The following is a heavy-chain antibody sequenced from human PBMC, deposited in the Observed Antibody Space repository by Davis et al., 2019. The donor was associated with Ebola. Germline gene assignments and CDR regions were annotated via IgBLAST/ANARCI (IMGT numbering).Heavy chain of an antibody. J-gene: IGHJ4*02. CDR1: GFTFSSYG. CDR3: AKEKYSSGWPPGG. Sequence: GESLKISCAASGFTFSSYGMHWVRQAPGKGLEWVAVISYDGSNKYYADSVKGRFTISRDNSKNTLYLQMNSLRAEDTAVYYCAKEKYSSGWPPGGWGQGTLVTVSS. V-gene: IGHV3-30*18. D-gene: IGHD6-19*01. CDR2: ISYDGSNK.